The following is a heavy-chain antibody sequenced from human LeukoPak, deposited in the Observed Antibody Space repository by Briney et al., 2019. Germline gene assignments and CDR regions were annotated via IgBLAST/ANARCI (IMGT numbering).Heavy chain of an antibody. D-gene: IGHD3-16*02. Sequence: SETLSLTCAVHGGSFSGYYWSWIRQPPGKGLEWIGEINHSGSTNYNPSLKSRVTISVDTSKNHFSLKLSSVTAADTAVYYCARSGPPYDYVWGSYRYYFDYWGQGTLFTVSS. CDR1: GGSFSGYY. J-gene: IGHJ4*02. CDR2: INHSGST. V-gene: IGHV4-34*01. CDR3: ARSGPPYDYVWGSYRYYFDY.